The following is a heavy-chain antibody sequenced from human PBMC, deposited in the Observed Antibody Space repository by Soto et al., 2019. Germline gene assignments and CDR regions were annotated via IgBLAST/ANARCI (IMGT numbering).Heavy chain of an antibody. D-gene: IGHD6-13*01. CDR2: ISSNSAYI. CDR3: TRDASRDSSARGWPDP. V-gene: IGHV3-21*01. CDR1: GFTFRSFT. Sequence: GALRLSCAASGFTFRSFTMNWVRQAPGKGLEWVSTISSNSAYIYYTDALRGRFTISRDNAKNSLHLQMNSLRADATAVYYCTRDASRDSSARGWPDPLGPGTLVTASS. J-gene: IGHJ5*02.